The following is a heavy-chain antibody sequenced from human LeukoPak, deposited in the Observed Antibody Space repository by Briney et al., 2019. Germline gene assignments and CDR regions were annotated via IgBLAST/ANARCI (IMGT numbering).Heavy chain of an antibody. CDR3: ARDLPAAVD. CDR1: GFSFSSYS. J-gene: IGHJ4*02. Sequence: GGSLRLSCAASGFSFSSYSMSWVRQAPGKGLEWVSFISRSSSDIYHADSVKGRFTISRDNAKNSLYLQMNCLRAEDTAVYYCARDLPAAVDWGQGTLVTVSS. CDR2: ISRSSSDI. D-gene: IGHD2-2*01. V-gene: IGHV3-21*01.